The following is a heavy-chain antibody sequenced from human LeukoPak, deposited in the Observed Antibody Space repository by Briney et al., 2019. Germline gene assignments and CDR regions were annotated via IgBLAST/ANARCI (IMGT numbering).Heavy chain of an antibody. CDR3: ARDRFFGMDV. Sequence: GRSLRLSCAASEFIFSTYWMHWVRQAPGKGLVWVSRINSDGGSTTYADSVKGRFTISRDNAKNMLYLQMNSLRAEDTAVYYCARDRFFGMDVWGQGTTVTVSS. CDR1: EFIFSTYW. J-gene: IGHJ6*02. V-gene: IGHV3-74*01. CDR2: INSDGGST.